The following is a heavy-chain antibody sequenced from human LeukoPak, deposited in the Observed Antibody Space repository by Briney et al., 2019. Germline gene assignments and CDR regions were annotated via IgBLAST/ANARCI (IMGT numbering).Heavy chain of an antibody. CDR3: ARDTPNQHTWYSSGWGEARFDY. CDR2: ISAYNGNT. J-gene: IGHJ4*02. CDR1: GYTFTRYG. V-gene: IGHV1-18*01. D-gene: IGHD6-19*01. Sequence: ASVKVSCQASGYTFTRYGISWVRQAPGQGLEWMGWISAYNGNTNYAQKLQGRVTMTTDTSTSTAYMELRSLRSDDTAVYYCARDTPNQHTWYSSGWGEARFDYWVQGTLVTVSS.